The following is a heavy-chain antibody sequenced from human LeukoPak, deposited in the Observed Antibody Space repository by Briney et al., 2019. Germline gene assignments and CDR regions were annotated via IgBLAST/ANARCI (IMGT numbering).Heavy chain of an antibody. V-gene: IGHV4-59*08. CDR2: IYYSGST. D-gene: IGHD6-13*01. Sequence: SETLSLTCTVSGGSISGYYWSWIRQPPGKGLEWIGYIYYSGSTNYNPSLKSRVTISVDTSKNQFSLKLSSVTAADTAVYCCARLIAAAGGNWFDPWGQGTLVTVSS. CDR3: ARLIAAAGGNWFDP. CDR1: GGSISGYY. J-gene: IGHJ5*02.